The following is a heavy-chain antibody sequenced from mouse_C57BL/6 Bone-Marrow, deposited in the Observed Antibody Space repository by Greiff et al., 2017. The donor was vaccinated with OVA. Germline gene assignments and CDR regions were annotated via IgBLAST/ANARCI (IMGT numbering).Heavy chain of an antibody. V-gene: IGHV3-6*01. J-gene: IGHJ4*01. CDR2: ISYDGSN. CDR1: GYSITSGYY. CDR3: ARDPRYGSSYNYAMDY. D-gene: IGHD1-1*01. Sequence: EVKLQESGPGLVKPSQSLSLTCSVTGYSITSGYYWNWIRQFPGNKLEWMGYISYDGSNNYNPSLKNRISITRDTSKNQFFLKLNSVTTEDTATYYCARDPRYGSSYNYAMDYWGQGTSVTVSS.